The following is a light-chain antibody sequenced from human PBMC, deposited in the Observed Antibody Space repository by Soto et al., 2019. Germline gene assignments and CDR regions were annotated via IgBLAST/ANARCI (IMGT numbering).Light chain of an antibody. CDR3: QQYNNWPRT. Sequence: EIVMTQSPATLSVSPGARATLSCRASQSVSSNLARYQQKPGQAPRLLIYGAFTRATGIPARFSGSGSGTEFTLTISSLQSEDFAGYYCQQYNNWPRTFGQGTKVESK. V-gene: IGKV3-15*01. CDR1: QSVSSN. J-gene: IGKJ1*01. CDR2: GAF.